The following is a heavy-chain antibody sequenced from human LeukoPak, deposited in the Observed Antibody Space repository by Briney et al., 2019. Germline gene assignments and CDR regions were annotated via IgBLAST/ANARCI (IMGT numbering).Heavy chain of an antibody. J-gene: IGHJ6*03. D-gene: IGHD4-17*01. Sequence: SETLSLTCTVSGGSISSGSYYWSWIRQPAGKELEWIGRIYTSGSTNYNPSLKSRVTISVDTSENQFSLKLSSVTAADTAVYYCARDVGKFYYYMDVWGKGTTVTISS. V-gene: IGHV4-61*02. CDR3: ARDVGKFYYYMDV. CDR2: IYTSGST. CDR1: GGSISSGSYY.